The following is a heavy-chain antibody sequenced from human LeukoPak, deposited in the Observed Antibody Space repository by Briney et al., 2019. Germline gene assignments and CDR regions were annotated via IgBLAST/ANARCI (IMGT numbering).Heavy chain of an antibody. V-gene: IGHV1-18*01. J-gene: IGHJ4*02. CDR3: ARDHTYYYDSSGYYSRFDY. CDR1: GYTFTSYG. D-gene: IGHD3-22*01. CDR2: ISAYNGNT. Sequence: GASVKVSCKAPGYTFTSYGISWVRQAPGQGLEWMGWISAYNGNTNYAQKLQGRVTMTTDTSTSTAYMELRSLRSDDTAVYYCARDHTYYYDSSGYYSRFDYWGQGTLVTVSS.